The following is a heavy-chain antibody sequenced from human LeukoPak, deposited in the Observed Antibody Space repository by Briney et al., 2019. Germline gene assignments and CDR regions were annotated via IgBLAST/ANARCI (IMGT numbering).Heavy chain of an antibody. CDR2: IRSKANSYAT. J-gene: IGHJ3*02. D-gene: IGHD6-19*01. V-gene: IGHV3-73*01. CDR1: GFTFRSYE. CDR3: RSSVWLNDAFDI. Sequence: PGGSLRLSCAASGFTFRSYEMHWVRQASGKGLEWVGRIRSKANSYATAYAASVKGRFTISRDDSKNTAYLQMNSLKTEDTAVYYCRSSVWLNDAFDIWGQGTMVTVSS.